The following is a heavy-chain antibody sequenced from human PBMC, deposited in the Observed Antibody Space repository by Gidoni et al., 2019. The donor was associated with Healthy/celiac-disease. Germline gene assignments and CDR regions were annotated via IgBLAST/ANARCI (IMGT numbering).Heavy chain of an antibody. CDR1: GFTFRSDW. Sequence: EVQLVESGGGLVQPGGSLRLSCAASGFTFRSDWMSWVRQAPGKGLEWVANIKQDGSEKYYVDSVKGLFTISRDNAKNSLYLQMNSLRAEDTAVYYCARDRSPLYYYDSSGDYWGQGTLVTVSS. D-gene: IGHD3-22*01. CDR2: IKQDGSEK. CDR3: ARDRSPLYYYDSSGDY. V-gene: IGHV3-7*04. J-gene: IGHJ4*02.